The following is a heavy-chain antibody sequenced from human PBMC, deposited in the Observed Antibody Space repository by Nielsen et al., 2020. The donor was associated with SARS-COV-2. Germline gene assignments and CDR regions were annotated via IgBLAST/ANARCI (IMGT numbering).Heavy chain of an antibody. CDR1: GFNFNNFG. CDR3: AKRRAVFMLTFGGEGAMDV. Sequence: GESLKISCAASGFNFNNFGFHWVRQAPGKGLEWVASISYEGSKKYYADSPTGRFTVSRDTSKNTVYLQMNSLSVEDTAVYHCAKRRAVFMLTFGGEGAMDVWGQGTTVSVSS. D-gene: IGHD3-16*01. V-gene: IGHV3-30*18. CDR2: ISYEGSKK. J-gene: IGHJ6*02.